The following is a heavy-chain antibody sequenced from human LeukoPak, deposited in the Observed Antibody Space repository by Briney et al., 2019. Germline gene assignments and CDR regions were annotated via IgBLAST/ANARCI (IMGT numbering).Heavy chain of an antibody. Sequence: SQTLSLTCAISGDSVSSNSAAWNWIRQSPSRGLERLGRTYYRSKWYNEYAVSVKGRITINPDTSKNQFSLQLNSVTPEDTAVYYCARGYCGTPSCYHSDYWGQGTLVTDSS. CDR1: GDSVSSNSAA. CDR2: TYYRSKWYN. V-gene: IGHV6-1*01. J-gene: IGHJ4*02. D-gene: IGHD2-2*01. CDR3: ARGYCGTPSCYHSDY.